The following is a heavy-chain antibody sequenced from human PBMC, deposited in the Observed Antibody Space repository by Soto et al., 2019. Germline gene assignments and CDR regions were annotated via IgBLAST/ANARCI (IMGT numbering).Heavy chain of an antibody. V-gene: IGHV3-9*01. J-gene: IGHJ6*03. CDR3: AKDLGSSTSYMDV. CDR2: ISWNSGSI. CDR1: GFTFDDYA. Sequence: EVHLVESGGGLVQPGRSLRLSCAASGFTFDDYAMHWVRQAPGKGLEWVSGISWNSGSIGYADSVKGRFTISRDNAKNSLYLQMNSLRAEDTALYYCAKDLGSSTSYMDVWGKGTTVTVSS. D-gene: IGHD2-2*01.